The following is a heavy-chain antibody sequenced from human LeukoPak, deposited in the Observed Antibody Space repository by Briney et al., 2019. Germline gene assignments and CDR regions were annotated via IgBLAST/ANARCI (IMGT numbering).Heavy chain of an antibody. CDR2: ISAYNGNT. V-gene: IGHV1-18*01. CDR3: ARDPPHRSSYSRGY. J-gene: IGHJ4*02. D-gene: IGHD2-15*01. CDR1: GCTFTSYG. Sequence: ASVKLSCKASGCTFTSYGISWVRQAPAQGLEWMGWISAYNGNTNYAQKLKGRVTMTTDTSTSTVYMELRSLRSDDTAVYYCARDPPHRSSYSRGYWGQGTLVTVSS.